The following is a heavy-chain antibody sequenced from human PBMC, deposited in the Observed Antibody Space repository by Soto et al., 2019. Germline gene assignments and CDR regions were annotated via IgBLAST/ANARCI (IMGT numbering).Heavy chain of an antibody. J-gene: IGHJ4*02. CDR2: MSFDGSNK. CDR1: GFTFSSYS. V-gene: IGHV3-30-3*01. Sequence: GGSLRLSCAASGFTFSSYSLHWVRQAPGKGLEWVAVMSFDGSNKYYADSVKGRFTVSRDNSKNTLYLQMNSLRAEDTAVYYCASASSRLQLWLGPFDYWGKGSLVTVSS. D-gene: IGHD5-18*01. CDR3: ASASSRLQLWLGPFDY.